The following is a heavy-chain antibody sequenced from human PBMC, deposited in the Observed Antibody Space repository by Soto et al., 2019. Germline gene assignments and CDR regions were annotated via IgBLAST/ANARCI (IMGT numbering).Heavy chain of an antibody. D-gene: IGHD3-3*01. Sequence: TLSLTCTVSGGSISSGRYYWSWIRQHPGKGLEWIGYIYYSGSTYYNPSLKSRVTISVDTSKNQFSLKLSSVTAADTAVYYCARRRYDFWSALSCWFDPWGQGTLVTVSS. CDR1: GGSISSGRYY. J-gene: IGHJ5*02. CDR2: IYYSGST. V-gene: IGHV4-31*03. CDR3: ARRRYDFWSALSCWFDP.